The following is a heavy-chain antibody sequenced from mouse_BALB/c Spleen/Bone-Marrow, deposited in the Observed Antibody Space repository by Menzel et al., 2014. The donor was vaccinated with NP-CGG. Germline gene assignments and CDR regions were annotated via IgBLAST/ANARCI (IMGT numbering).Heavy chain of an antibody. D-gene: IGHD1-1*01. Sequence: QVQLQQPGPELVRPGVSVEISCKGSGYKFTDYAMHWVKQSHAKSLEWIGLISTYSGNTHYNQKFKGKATMTVDKSSSTAYMELARLTSEDSAIYYCARNFYGSAYFDFWGQGSTLTVSS. CDR3: ARNFYGSAYFDF. CDR1: GYKFTDYA. CDR2: ISTYSGNT. J-gene: IGHJ2*01. V-gene: IGHV1-67*01.